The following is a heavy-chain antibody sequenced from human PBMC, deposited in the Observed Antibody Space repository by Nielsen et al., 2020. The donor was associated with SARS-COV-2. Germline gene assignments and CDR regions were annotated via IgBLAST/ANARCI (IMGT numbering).Heavy chain of an antibody. CDR3: ARGPPGEPADY. J-gene: IGHJ4*02. D-gene: IGHD2-2*01. CDR2: INPTNGGT. CDR1: GYRFIDYY. Sequence: ASVKVSCKASGYRFIDYYMYWVRQAPGQGLEWMGLINPTNGGTTYAQKFQGRVTMTRDTSTSTVYMEVSSLRSEDTAVYSCARGPPGEPADYWGQGTLVTVSS. V-gene: IGHV1-46*01.